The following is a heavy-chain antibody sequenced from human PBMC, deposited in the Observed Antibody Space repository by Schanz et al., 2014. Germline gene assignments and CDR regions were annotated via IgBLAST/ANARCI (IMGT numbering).Heavy chain of an antibody. D-gene: IGHD6-13*01. Sequence: EVQLLESGGGLVQPGGSLRLSCTASGFTFSSYSMNWVRQAPGKGLEWVSAISGGGGTTYYADSVKGRFTISRDNSNKTVDLQMNSLRAEDTAVYFCVSQTGSPNYWGQGTLVTVSS. V-gene: IGHV3-23*01. CDR2: ISGGGGTT. CDR3: VSQTGSPNY. CDR1: GFTFSSYS. J-gene: IGHJ4*02.